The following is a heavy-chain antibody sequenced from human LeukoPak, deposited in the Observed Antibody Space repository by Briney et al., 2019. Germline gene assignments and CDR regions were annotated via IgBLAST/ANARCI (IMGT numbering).Heavy chain of an antibody. D-gene: IGHD3-9*01. Sequence: GGSLRLSCVGSRFTFSSYGMHWVRQAPGEGLEWVAFIRYDGSNSYYIDSVKGRFTISRDNSKNTLYLQMNSLRAEDTAVYYCARFTIYYYGMDVWGQGTTVTVSS. J-gene: IGHJ6*02. V-gene: IGHV3-30*02. CDR3: ARFTIYYYGMDV. CDR2: IRYDGSNS. CDR1: RFTFSSYG.